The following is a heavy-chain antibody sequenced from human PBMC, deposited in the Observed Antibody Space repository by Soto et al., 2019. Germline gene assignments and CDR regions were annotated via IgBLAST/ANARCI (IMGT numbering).Heavy chain of an antibody. D-gene: IGHD3-10*01. V-gene: IGHV3-30*01. CDR2: ISYDGSNK. J-gene: IGHJ4*02. CDR3: ARPQSYYFDY. CDR1: GFTFSSYA. Sequence: QVQLVESGGGVVQPGRSPRLSCAASGFTFSSYAMHWVRQAPGKGLEWVAVISYDGSNKYYSDSVKGRFTISRDNSKNTLYLQMNSLRAEDTAVYYCARPQSYYFDYWGQGTLVTLSS.